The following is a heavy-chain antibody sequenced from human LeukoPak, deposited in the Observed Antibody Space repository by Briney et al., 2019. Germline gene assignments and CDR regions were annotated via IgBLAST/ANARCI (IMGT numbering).Heavy chain of an antibody. CDR3: ARDLKSGTGFDY. V-gene: IGHV3-30*04. J-gene: IGHJ4*02. D-gene: IGHD1-26*01. Sequence: GGSLRLSCAASGLTFSSYAMHWVRQAPGKGLEWVAVISYDGSNKKYGDSVKGRFTISRDNSKNTLDLQMNSLRAEDTAVYYCARDLKSGTGFDYWGQGTLVTVSS. CDR2: ISYDGSNK. CDR1: GLTFSSYA.